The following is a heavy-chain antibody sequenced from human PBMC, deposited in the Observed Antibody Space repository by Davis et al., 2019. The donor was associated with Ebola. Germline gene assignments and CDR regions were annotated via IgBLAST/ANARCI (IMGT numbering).Heavy chain of an antibody. CDR1: GFISSSYW. Sequence: GESLKISCAASGFISSSYWMSWVRQAPGKGLEWVANIKEEGSEKYYVDSVKGRFTMSRDNTKNSLYLQINSLRAEDTAVYYCARDGYCSSTSCLNWFDPWGQGTLVTVSS. D-gene: IGHD2-2*01. J-gene: IGHJ5*02. CDR3: ARDGYCSSTSCLNWFDP. V-gene: IGHV3-7*01. CDR2: IKEEGSEK.